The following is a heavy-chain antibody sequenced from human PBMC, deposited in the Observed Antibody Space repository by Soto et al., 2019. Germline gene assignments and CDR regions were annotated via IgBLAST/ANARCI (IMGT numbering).Heavy chain of an antibody. V-gene: IGHV1-58*01. Sequence: SVQVSFKASGFTFTSSAVQWVRQARGQRLEWTGWIVVGSGNTNYAQKFQERVTITRDMSTSTAYMEPSSLRSEDTAVYYCAADYSVTFGGVIVIGFDAFDIWGQGTMVTVSS. D-gene: IGHD3-16*02. CDR1: GFTFTSSA. J-gene: IGHJ3*02. CDR2: IVVGSGNT. CDR3: AADYSVTFGGVIVIGFDAFDI.